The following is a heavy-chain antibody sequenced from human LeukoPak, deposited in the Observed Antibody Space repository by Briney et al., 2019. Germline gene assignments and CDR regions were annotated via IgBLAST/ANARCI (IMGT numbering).Heavy chain of an antibody. CDR2: IYYSGST. J-gene: IGHJ5*02. CDR1: GGSISSYY. Sequence: SETLSLTCTVSGGSISSYYWSWIRQPPGKGLEWIGYIYYSGSTIYNPSLKSRVTMSVDTSKNKFSLKLSSVTAADTAVYYCASLTSSYSLDPWGQGTLVTVSS. D-gene: IGHD6-6*01. CDR3: ASLTSSYSLDP. V-gene: IGHV4-59*12.